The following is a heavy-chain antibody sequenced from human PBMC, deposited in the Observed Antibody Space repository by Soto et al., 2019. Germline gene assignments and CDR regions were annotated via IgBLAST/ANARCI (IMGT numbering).Heavy chain of an antibody. CDR1: GFTFSSYG. Sequence: QVQLVESGGGVVQPGRSLRLSCAASGFTFSSYGMHWVRQAPGKGLGWVAVIWYDGSNKYYADSVKGRFTISRDNSKNTLYLQMNSLRAEDTAVYYCARDRMYSSGHEAFDIWGQGTMVTVSS. CDR2: IWYDGSNK. D-gene: IGHD6-19*01. J-gene: IGHJ3*02. V-gene: IGHV3-33*01. CDR3: ARDRMYSSGHEAFDI.